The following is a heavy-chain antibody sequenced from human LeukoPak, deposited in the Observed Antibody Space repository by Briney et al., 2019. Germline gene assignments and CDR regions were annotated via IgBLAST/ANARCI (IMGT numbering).Heavy chain of an antibody. Sequence: SETLSLTCAVYGGSFSGYYWSWIRQPPGKGLEWIGEINHSGSTNYNPSLKSRVTISVDTSKNQFSLKLSSVTAADTAVYYCARKWVLGAFDYWGQGTLVTVSS. CDR2: INHSGST. J-gene: IGHJ4*02. V-gene: IGHV4-34*01. CDR3: ARKWVLGAFDY. CDR1: GGSFSGYY. D-gene: IGHD1-26*01.